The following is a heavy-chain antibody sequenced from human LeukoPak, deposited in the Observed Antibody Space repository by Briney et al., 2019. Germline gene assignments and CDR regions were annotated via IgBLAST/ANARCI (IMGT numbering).Heavy chain of an antibody. Sequence: ASVKVSCKASGYTFTSYGISWVRQAPAQGLECMGWIRAYNGNTNNAQKLQGRVTMTTDTATSTAYMELSSLRSDDTAVYYCARPGLSYGDNGFLFDYWGQGTLVTVSS. CDR2: IRAYNGNT. J-gene: IGHJ4*02. D-gene: IGHD4-17*01. CDR3: ARPGLSYGDNGFLFDY. CDR1: GYTFTSYG. V-gene: IGHV1-18*01.